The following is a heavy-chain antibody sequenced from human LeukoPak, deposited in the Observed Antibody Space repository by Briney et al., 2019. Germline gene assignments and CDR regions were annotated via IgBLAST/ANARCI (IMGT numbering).Heavy chain of an antibody. D-gene: IGHD5-12*01. Sequence: GGSLRLSCSASGFDFSIYTMNWVRQAPGKGLEWVSVMYSGGSSYNADSVKGRFTISRDNSKNTLYLQMDSLRVEDTAVYYCAKAIRPTRLDYWGQGTLVTVSS. CDR3: AKAIRPTRLDY. J-gene: IGHJ4*02. V-gene: IGHV3-53*01. CDR1: GFDFSIYT. CDR2: MYSGGSS.